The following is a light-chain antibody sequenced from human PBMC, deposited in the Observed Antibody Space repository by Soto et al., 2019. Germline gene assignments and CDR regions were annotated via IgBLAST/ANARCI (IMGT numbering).Light chain of an antibody. CDR1: NIGSKG. CDR2: SDT. J-gene: IGLJ2*01. V-gene: IGLV3-21*04. Sequence: SYELTQPPSVSVAPGKTASISCGGNNIGSKGVHGNQQKPGQAPVLVIYSDTDLPPVIPERFSGSNSANLATLTISRVEAGDEADYYCQVWDSGSAHVVFGGGTKVTVL. CDR3: QVWDSGSAHVV.